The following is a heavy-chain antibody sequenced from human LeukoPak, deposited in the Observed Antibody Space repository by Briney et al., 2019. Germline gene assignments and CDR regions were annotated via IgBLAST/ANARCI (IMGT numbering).Heavy chain of an antibody. CDR2: VHLDGRT. CDR3: ARGGGFYRPLDY. Sequence: SETLSLTCDVSGGSVNSTNWRTGVRPPPGKGLEWIGEVHLDGRTNYNPSLKSRLIMSVDLTENHISLKLTSVTAADTAVYYCARGGGFYRPLDYSGQGTLVTVSS. D-gene: IGHD3-3*01. V-gene: IGHV4-4*02. CDR1: GGSVNSTNW. J-gene: IGHJ4*02.